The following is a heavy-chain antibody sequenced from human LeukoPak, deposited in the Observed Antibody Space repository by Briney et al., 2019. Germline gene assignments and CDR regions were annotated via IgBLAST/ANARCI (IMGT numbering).Heavy chain of an antibody. D-gene: IGHD6-13*01. V-gene: IGHV4-34*01. Sequence: PSEPLSLTCAVYGGSFSGYYWSWIRKPPGKGLEWIGEINHSGGSTNYNPSLKSRVTISVDTSKNQFSLKVSSVTAADTAVYYCARRPYSSSWPFNYWGQGTVVTVSS. CDR1: GGSFSGYY. CDR2: INHSGGST. J-gene: IGHJ4*02. CDR3: ARRPYSSSWPFNY.